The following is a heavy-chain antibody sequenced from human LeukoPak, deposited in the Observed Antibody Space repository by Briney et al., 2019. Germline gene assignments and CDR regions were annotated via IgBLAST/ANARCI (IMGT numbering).Heavy chain of an antibody. CDR2: IYYSGST. Sequence: PSQTLSLTCTVSGGSISSGDYYWSWLRQPPGKGLEWIGYIYYSGSTCFNPSLKSRVTISVDTSKNQFSLKLSSVTAADTAVYYCARVPVYSGTYFDYWGQGTLVTVSS. D-gene: IGHD1-26*01. CDR1: GGSISSGDYY. J-gene: IGHJ4*02. CDR3: ARVPVYSGTYFDY. V-gene: IGHV4-30-4*01.